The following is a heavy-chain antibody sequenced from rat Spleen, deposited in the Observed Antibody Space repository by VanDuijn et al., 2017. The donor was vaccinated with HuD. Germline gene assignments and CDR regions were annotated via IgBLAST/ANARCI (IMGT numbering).Heavy chain of an antibody. V-gene: IGHV5S13*01. Sequence: EMQLVESGGGLVQPGRSLKLSCAASGFTFSYYDMAWVRQAPTKGLEWVASISTGGGNTYYRDSVKGRFTISRDNAQNTLYLQMNSMRSEDTATYYCTREGSGSYYFDYWGQGVMVTVSS. D-gene: IGHD4-3*01. J-gene: IGHJ2*01. CDR2: ISTGGGNT. CDR1: GFTFSYYD. CDR3: TREGSGSYYFDY.